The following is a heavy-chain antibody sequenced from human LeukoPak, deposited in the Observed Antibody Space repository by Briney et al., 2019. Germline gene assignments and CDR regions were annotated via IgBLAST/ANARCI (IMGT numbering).Heavy chain of an antibody. V-gene: IGHV5-10-1*01. J-gene: IGHJ4*02. CDR2: IDPTDSYT. D-gene: IGHD6-13*01. Sequence: GESLRSSCKGSGYSFTNYWINWVRHMPGKGLEWMGRIDPTDSYTNYSPSFQGHITISADKSINTVYLQCSSLKASDTAIYYCARGSSSWDFDYWGQGTLVTVSS. CDR3: ARGSSSWDFDY. CDR1: GYSFTNYW.